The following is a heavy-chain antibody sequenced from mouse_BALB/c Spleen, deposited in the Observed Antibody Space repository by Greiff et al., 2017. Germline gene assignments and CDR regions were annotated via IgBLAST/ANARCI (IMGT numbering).Heavy chain of an antibody. J-gene: IGHJ3*01. Sequence: DVHLVESGGGLVKPGGSLKLSCAASGFTFSDYYMYWVRQTPEKRLEWVATISDGGSYTYYPDSVKGRFTISRDNAKNNLYLQMSSLKSEDTAMYYCARVDYVFAYWGQGTLVTVSA. D-gene: IGHD2-4*01. V-gene: IGHV5-4*02. CDR3: ARVDYVFAY. CDR2: ISDGGSYT. CDR1: GFTFSDYY.